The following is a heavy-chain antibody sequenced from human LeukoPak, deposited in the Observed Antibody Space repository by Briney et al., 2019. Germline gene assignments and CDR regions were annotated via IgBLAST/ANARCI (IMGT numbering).Heavy chain of an antibody. CDR3: AKGTDTTGRHNFDI. CDR1: GFTFTSYA. CDR2: ITSSGDGT. J-gene: IGHJ4*02. V-gene: IGHV3-23*01. Sequence: PGGSLRLSCEASGFTFTSYAMHWVRQAPGKGLEWVSSITSSGDGTFYTDSLSGRFTISRDNAKKAVFLQMKSLRRGDSALYFCAKGTDTTGRHNFDIWGQRTLVTVSS. D-gene: IGHD2-8*02.